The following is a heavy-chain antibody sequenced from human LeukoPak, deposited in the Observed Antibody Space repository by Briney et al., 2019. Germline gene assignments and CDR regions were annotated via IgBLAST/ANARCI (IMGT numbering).Heavy chain of an antibody. Sequence: GGSLRLSCAASGFTVSSNYMSWVRQAPGKGLEWVSIIYSVGTTYYADSVKGRFTISRDNSKNTLYLQTNSLRAEDTAVYYCARRGDGGRSFDYWGQGTLVTVSS. CDR1: GFTVSSNY. J-gene: IGHJ4*02. CDR3: ARRGDGGRSFDY. V-gene: IGHV3-53*01. CDR2: IYSVGTT. D-gene: IGHD4-23*01.